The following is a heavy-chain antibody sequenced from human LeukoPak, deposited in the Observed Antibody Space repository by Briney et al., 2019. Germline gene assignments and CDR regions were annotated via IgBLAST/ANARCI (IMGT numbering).Heavy chain of an antibody. Sequence: PGGSLRLSCAASGFTFSSYAMSWVRQAPGKGLEWVSAISGSGGSTYYADSVKGRFTISRDNSKNTLYLQMNSLRAEDTAVYYCAKVHRNVAGTMKWFDPWGQGALVTVSS. D-gene: IGHD1-14*01. CDR3: AKVHRNVAGTMKWFDP. CDR1: GFTFSSYA. CDR2: ISGSGGST. V-gene: IGHV3-23*01. J-gene: IGHJ5*02.